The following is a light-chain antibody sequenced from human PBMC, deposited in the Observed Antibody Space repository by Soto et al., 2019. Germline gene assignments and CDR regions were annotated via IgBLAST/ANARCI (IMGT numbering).Light chain of an antibody. J-gene: IGKJ4*02. CDR3: QQYSSSLT. CDR1: QSVGST. Sequence: EIFMTQSPATLSVFPGERVILSCRASQSVGSTLACYQQKPGQAPRLPIRGPSTRATGAPARFRGSGSGTEFTLTLSMLQSQDFAVYYCQQYSSSLTFGGGTPLEIK. CDR2: GPS. V-gene: IGKV3-15*01.